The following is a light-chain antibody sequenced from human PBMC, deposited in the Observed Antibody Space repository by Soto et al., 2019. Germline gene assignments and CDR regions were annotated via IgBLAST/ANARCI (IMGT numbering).Light chain of an antibody. V-gene: IGLV2-8*01. CDR2: EVS. J-gene: IGLJ2*01. Sequence: SVLTQPPSASGSPGQSVTISCTGMSSDVGGYNYVSWYQQHPGKAPKLMIYEVSKRPSGVPDRFSGSKSGNTASLTVSGLQAEDEADYYCSSYAGSNSVVFGGGTQLT. CDR1: SSDVGGYNY. CDR3: SSYAGSNSVV.